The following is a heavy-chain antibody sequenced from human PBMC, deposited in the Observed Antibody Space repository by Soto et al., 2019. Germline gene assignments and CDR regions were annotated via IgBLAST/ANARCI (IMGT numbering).Heavy chain of an antibody. CDR1: GFTFSGST. Sequence: EVQLVESGGGLAQPGGSLKLSCAASGFTFSGSTIHWVRQTSGKGLEWVGRIPSKTNTYATAYAASVKGRFTISRDDSKNTAYLQMNSLKTEDTAVYYCTRQHLDVPVASAIDYWGQGTLVTVSS. V-gene: IGHV3-73*02. J-gene: IGHJ4*02. CDR3: TRQHLDVPVASAIDY. D-gene: IGHD6-19*01. CDR2: IPSKTNTYAT.